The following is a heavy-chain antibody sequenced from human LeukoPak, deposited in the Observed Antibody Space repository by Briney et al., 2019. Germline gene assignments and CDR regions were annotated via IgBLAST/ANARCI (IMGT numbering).Heavy chain of an antibody. D-gene: IGHD6-19*01. CDR1: GGSISSYY. V-gene: IGHV4-59*01. CDR2: IYYSGST. CDR3: ARLTSGWYVGH. Sequence: SETLSLTCTVSGGSISSYYWSWIRQPPGKGLEWIGYIYYSGSTNYNPSLKSRVIMSVDTSNNQFSLKVSSVTAADTAVYYCARLTSGWYVGHWGQGTLVTVSS. J-gene: IGHJ4*02.